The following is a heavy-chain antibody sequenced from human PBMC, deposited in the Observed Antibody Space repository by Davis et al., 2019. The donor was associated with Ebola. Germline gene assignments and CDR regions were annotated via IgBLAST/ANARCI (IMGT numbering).Heavy chain of an antibody. J-gene: IGHJ6*02. CDR2: ITTHNVDT. CDR1: GYTFLRFG. V-gene: IGHV1-18*01. D-gene: IGHD6-6*01. Sequence: ASVTVSCMASGYTFLRFGISWVRQPPGQGLEWMGWITTHNVDTKYAQKLQGRVSMTTDTSTNTAYLELRSLGSDDTAVYYCARLPRATSSPYYHYGMDVWGQGTTVTVSS. CDR3: ARLPRATSSPYYHYGMDV.